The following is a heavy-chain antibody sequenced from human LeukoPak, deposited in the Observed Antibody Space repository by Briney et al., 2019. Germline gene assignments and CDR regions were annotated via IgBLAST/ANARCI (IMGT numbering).Heavy chain of an antibody. CDR3: ARGDTVTDIGDY. CDR2: ISYDGSNK. V-gene: IGHV3-30*19. Sequence: PGGSLRLSCAASGFTFSSYGMHWVRQAPGKGLEWVAVISYDGSNKYYADSVKGRFTISRDNSKNTLYLQMNSLRAEDTAVYYCARGDTVTDIGDYWGQGTLVTVSS. D-gene: IGHD2-21*02. CDR1: GFTFSSYG. J-gene: IGHJ4*02.